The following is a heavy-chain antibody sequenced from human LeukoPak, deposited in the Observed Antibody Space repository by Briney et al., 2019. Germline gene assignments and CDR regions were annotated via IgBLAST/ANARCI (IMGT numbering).Heavy chain of an antibody. V-gene: IGHV1-69*01. J-gene: IGHJ4*02. CDR3: AREWPPSEAVVKKNSFDY. Sequence: SVKVSCKASGGTFSSYAISWVRQAPGQGLEWMGGIIPIFGTANYAQKFQGRVTITADESTSTAYMELSSLRSEDTAVYYCAREWPPSEAVVKKNSFDYWGQGTLVTVSS. CDR1: GGTFSSYA. D-gene: IGHD4-23*01. CDR2: IIPIFGTA.